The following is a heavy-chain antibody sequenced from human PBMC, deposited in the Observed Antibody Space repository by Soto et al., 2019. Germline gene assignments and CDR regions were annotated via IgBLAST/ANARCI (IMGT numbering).Heavy chain of an antibody. Sequence: QVQLLESGGGVVQPGTSLRLSCAASGFTFSTYVMHWVRQAPGKGLEWVAVIWYDGNNKNYADSVKGRLTISRDHSKNTLFLQMNSLRGEDTAVHYCATETTPYAHDFWGQGTLVTVSS. D-gene: IGHD2-2*01. V-gene: IGHV3-33*01. J-gene: IGHJ4*02. CDR3: ATETTPYAHDF. CDR1: GFTFSTYV. CDR2: IWYDGNNK.